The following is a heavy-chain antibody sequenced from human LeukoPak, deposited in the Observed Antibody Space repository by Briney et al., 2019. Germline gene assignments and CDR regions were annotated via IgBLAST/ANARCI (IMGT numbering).Heavy chain of an antibody. J-gene: IGHJ3*02. CDR3: VEGRGGFGELFGAFDI. CDR2: ISSNGRTT. D-gene: IGHD3-10*01. V-gene: IGHV3-64D*06. CDR1: GFTFSDHA. Sequence: PGGSLRLSCSASGFTFSDHAIYWVRQAPGKGLEYISVISSNGRTTYYADSVKDRFTISRDNFENTVDLQMTSLRPEDTAVYYCVEGRGGFGELFGAFDIWGQGTLVTISS.